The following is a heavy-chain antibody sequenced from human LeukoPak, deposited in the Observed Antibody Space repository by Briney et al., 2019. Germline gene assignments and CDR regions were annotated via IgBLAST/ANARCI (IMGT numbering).Heavy chain of an antibody. CDR1: GYTFTGYY. CDR3: ARLEGGYSYGYPSYYYYMDV. J-gene: IGHJ6*03. CDR2: ISAYNGNT. V-gene: IGHV1-18*04. Sequence: ASVKVSCKASGYTFTGYYMHWVRQAPGQGLEWMGWISAYNGNTNYAQKLQGRVTMTTDTSTSTAYMELRSLRSDDTAVYYCARLEGGYSYGYPSYYYYMDVWGKGTTVTISS. D-gene: IGHD5-18*01.